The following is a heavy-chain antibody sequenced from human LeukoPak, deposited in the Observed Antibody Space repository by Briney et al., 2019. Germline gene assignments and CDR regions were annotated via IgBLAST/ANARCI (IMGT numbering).Heavy chain of an antibody. CDR1: GFTFSFYT. Sequence: GGSLRLSCAASGFTFSFYTMNWVRQAPGKGLEWVSSISSNSFYIFYADSVKGRFTISRDNAKNSLYLQMNSLRAEDTAVYYCVRDPLYYYDRSSYWGQGTLVTVSS. D-gene: IGHD3-22*01. CDR3: VRDPLYYYDRSSY. CDR2: ISSNSFYI. J-gene: IGHJ4*02. V-gene: IGHV3-21*01.